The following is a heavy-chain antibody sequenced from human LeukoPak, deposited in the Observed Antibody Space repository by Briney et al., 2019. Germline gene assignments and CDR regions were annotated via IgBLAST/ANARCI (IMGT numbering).Heavy chain of an antibody. J-gene: IGHJ4*02. V-gene: IGHV3-74*01. Sequence: SGGSLRLSCAASGFTFSSYWMHWVRQAPGKGLVWVSRINSDGSSTSYADSVKGRFTISRDNAKNTLYLQMNSLRAEDTAVYYCAKDWQSGYDPDSFDYWGQGTLVTVSS. D-gene: IGHD5-12*01. CDR1: GFTFSSYW. CDR3: AKDWQSGYDPDSFDY. CDR2: INSDGSST.